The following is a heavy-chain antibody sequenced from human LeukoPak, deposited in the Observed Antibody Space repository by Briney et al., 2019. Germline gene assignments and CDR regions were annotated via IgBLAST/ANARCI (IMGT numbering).Heavy chain of an antibody. CDR1: GGSISSGDYY. J-gene: IGHJ2*01. Sequence: SQTLSLTCTVSGGSISSGDYYWSWIRQPPGKGLEWIGYIYYSGSTYYNPSLKSRVTISVDTSKSQFSLKLSSVTAADTAVYYCARVLDTAMVGWYFDLWGRGTLVTVSS. CDR2: IYYSGST. V-gene: IGHV4-30-4*01. CDR3: ARVLDTAMVGWYFDL. D-gene: IGHD5-18*01.